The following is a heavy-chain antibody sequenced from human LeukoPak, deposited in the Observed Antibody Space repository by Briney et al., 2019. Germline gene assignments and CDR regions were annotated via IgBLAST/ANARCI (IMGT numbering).Heavy chain of an antibody. CDR2: ISSSSSYI. CDR1: GFTFSSYS. Sequence: GGSLRLSCAASGFTFSSYSMNWGRQAPGKGLEWVSSISSSSSYIYYADSVKGRFTISRDNSKNTLYLQMNSLRAEDTAVYYCAKDGQTTVVRGTYFDYWGQGTLVTVSS. D-gene: IGHD4-23*01. J-gene: IGHJ4*02. V-gene: IGHV3-21*01. CDR3: AKDGQTTVVRGTYFDY.